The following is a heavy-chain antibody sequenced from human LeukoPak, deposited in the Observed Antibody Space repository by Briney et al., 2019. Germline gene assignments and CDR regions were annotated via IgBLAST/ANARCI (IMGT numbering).Heavy chain of an antibody. Sequence: SETLSLTCTVSGGSISSYYWSWIRQPPGKGLEWIGYIYYSGSTNCNPSLKSRVTISVDTSENQFSLKLSSVTAADTAVYYCARHVYGSGQYNWFDPWGQGTLVTVSS. CDR3: ARHVYGSGQYNWFDP. CDR2: IYYSGST. J-gene: IGHJ5*02. D-gene: IGHD3-10*01. V-gene: IGHV4-59*08. CDR1: GGSISSYY.